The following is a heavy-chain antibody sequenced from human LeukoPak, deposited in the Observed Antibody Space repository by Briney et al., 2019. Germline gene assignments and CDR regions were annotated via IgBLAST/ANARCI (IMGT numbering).Heavy chain of an antibody. Sequence: SETLSLTCTVSGGSISSSSYYWGWIRQPPGKGLEWIGSIYYSGSTYYNPSLKSRVTISVDTSKNQFSLKLSSVTAADTAVYYCARGESSGSYCYMDVWGKGTTVTVSS. D-gene: IGHD6-19*01. V-gene: IGHV4-39*07. J-gene: IGHJ6*03. CDR3: ARGESSGSYCYMDV. CDR1: GGSISSSSYY. CDR2: IYYSGST.